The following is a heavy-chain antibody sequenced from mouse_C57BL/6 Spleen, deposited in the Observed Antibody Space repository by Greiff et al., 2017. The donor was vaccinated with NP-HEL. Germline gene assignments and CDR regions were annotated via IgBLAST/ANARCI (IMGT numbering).Heavy chain of an antibody. J-gene: IGHJ4*01. V-gene: IGHV1-15*01. D-gene: IGHD1-1*01. CDR3: TRYYYGSSNYAMDY. Sequence: QVQLQQSGAELVRPGASVTLSCKASGYTFTDYEMHWVKQTPVHGLEWIGAIDPETDGTAYNQKFKGKAILTADKSSSTAYMELRSLTSEDSAVYYCTRYYYGSSNYAMDYWGQGTSVTVSS. CDR2: IDPETDGT. CDR1: GYTFTDYE.